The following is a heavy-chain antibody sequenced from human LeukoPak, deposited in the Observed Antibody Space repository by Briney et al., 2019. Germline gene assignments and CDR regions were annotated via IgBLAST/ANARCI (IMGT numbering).Heavy chain of an antibody. CDR1: GYTFTGYY. V-gene: IGHV1-2*02. Sequence: ASVKVSCKASGYTFTGYYMHWVRQAPGQGLEWMGWINPNSGGTNYAQKFQGRVTMTRDTSISTAYMELSRLRSDDTAVYYCASALGVLYNWFDPWGQGTLVTVSS. D-gene: IGHD3-16*01. CDR3: ASALGVLYNWFDP. J-gene: IGHJ5*02. CDR2: INPNSGGT.